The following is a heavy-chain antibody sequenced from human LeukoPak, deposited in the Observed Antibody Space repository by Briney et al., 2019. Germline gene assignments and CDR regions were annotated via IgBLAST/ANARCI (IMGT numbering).Heavy chain of an antibody. CDR3: ARLQGQYYYDSGGYLY. D-gene: IGHD3-22*01. CDR2: IYHSGST. V-gene: IGHV4-38-2*01. Sequence: SETLSLTCAVSGYSISSGYYWGWIRQPPGKGLEWIGSIYHSGSTYYNPSLKSRVTISVDTSKNQFSLKLSSVTAADTAVYYCARLQGQYYYDSGGYLYWGQGTLVTVSS. CDR1: GYSISSGYY. J-gene: IGHJ4*02.